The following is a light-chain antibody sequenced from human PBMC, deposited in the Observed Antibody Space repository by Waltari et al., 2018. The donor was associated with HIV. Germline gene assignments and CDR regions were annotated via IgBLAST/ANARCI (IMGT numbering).Light chain of an antibody. CDR1: QSISSW. Sequence: DIQMTQSPSTLSESVGDRVTITCRASQSISSWLAWYQQKPGKAPKLLIYKASTLESGVPSRFSGSGSGTEFTLTISSLQPDDFATYYCQQYNRYSTFGQGTKVEIK. J-gene: IGKJ1*01. CDR3: QQYNRYST. V-gene: IGKV1-5*03. CDR2: KAS.